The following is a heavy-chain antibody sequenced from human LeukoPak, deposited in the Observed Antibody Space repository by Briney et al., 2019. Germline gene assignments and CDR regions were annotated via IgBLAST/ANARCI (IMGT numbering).Heavy chain of an antibody. CDR2: IDPSDSYT. V-gene: IGHV5-10-1*01. CDR3: AVFDSSGYPNYFDY. CDR1: GYTFGNYW. J-gene: IGHJ4*02. Sequence: KPGESLKISCQGSGYTFGNYWIAWVRQMPGKGLEWMGRIDPSDSYTNYSPSFQGHVTISADKSISTAYLQWSSLKASDTAMYYCAVFDSSGYPNYFDYWGQGTLVTVSS. D-gene: IGHD3-22*01.